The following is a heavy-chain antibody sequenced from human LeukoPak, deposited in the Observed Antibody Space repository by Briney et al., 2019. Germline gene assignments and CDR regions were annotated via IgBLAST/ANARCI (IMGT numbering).Heavy chain of an antibody. CDR1: GGSFSGYY. D-gene: IGHD2-2*01. J-gene: IGHJ6*04. CDR2: INHSGST. CDR3: ARARGVVVPAARDYYYGMDV. Sequence: PSETLSLTCAVYGGSFSGYYWSWLRQPPGKGLEWIGEINHSGSTNYNPSLKSRVTISVDTSKNQFSLKLSSVTAADTAVYYCARARGVVVPAARDYYYGMDVWGKGTTVTVSS. V-gene: IGHV4-34*01.